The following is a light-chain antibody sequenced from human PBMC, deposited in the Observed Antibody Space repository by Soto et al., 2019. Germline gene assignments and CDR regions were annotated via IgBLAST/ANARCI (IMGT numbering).Light chain of an antibody. J-gene: IGLJ2*01. CDR1: KSDIGVYDF. CDR3: AAWDDSLSAQGVV. V-gene: IGLV2-8*01. CDR2: EVV. Sequence: QSALTQPPSASGSPGQSVTISCTGTKSDIGVYDFVSWYQHHPGKAPRLIIYEVVQRPSGVPDRFSGSKSGNTASLTVSGLQAADEADYYCAAWDDSLSAQGVVFGGGTKLTVL.